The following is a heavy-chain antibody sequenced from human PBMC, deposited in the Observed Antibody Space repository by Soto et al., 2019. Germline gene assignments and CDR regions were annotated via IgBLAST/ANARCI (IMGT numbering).Heavy chain of an antibody. Sequence: SETLSLTCSVSNGSISGFYWTWIRQPPGKILEWIGYIHYSGRTDYNPSLTSRATMSVDTSKNQFSLNLKSITAADTAVYYCVRVRVGIGNHFDSWGRGPLVTVYS. D-gene: IGHD2-8*02. CDR2: IHYSGRT. V-gene: IGHV4-59*12. CDR1: NGSISGFY. CDR3: VRVRVGIGNHFDS. J-gene: IGHJ4*02.